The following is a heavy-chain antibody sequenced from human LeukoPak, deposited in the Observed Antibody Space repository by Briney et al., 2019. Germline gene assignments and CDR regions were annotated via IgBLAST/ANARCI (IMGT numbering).Heavy chain of an antibody. D-gene: IGHD2-15*01. V-gene: IGHV1-2*02. Sequence: ASVKVSCKASEYTFTGYYMHWVRQAPGQGLEWMGWINPNSGGTNYAQKFQGRVTMTRDTSISTAYMELSRLRSDDTAVYYCANYCSGGSCYSGNAFDIWGQGTMVTVSS. J-gene: IGHJ3*02. CDR2: INPNSGGT. CDR3: ANYCSGGSCYSGNAFDI. CDR1: EYTFTGYY.